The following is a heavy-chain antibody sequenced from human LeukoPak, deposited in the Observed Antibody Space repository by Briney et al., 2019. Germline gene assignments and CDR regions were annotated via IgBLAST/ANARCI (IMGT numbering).Heavy chain of an antibody. V-gene: IGHV3-64*01. CDR3: ARDSSYDFWSGYYAVGYYMDV. CDR1: GFTFSSFA. CDR2: ICSDGGCT. D-gene: IGHD3-3*01. Sequence: GGSLRLSCAASGFTFSSFAMHWVRQAPGKQLEYVSAICSDGGCTYYANSVKGRFTISRDNAKNTLYLQMGSLRAEDMAVYYCARDSSYDFWSGYYAVGYYMDVWGKGTTVTVSS. J-gene: IGHJ6*03.